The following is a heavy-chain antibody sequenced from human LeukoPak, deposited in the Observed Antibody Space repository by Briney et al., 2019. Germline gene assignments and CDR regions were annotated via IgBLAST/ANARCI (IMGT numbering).Heavy chain of an antibody. D-gene: IGHD2-15*01. CDR3: ASRYCSGGSCYWRYFQH. CDR2: INHSGST. J-gene: IGHJ1*01. V-gene: IGHV4-34*01. CDR1: GGSFSGYY. Sequence: SETLSLTCAVYGGSFSGYYWSWIRQPPGKGLEWIGEINHSGSTNYNPSLKSRVTISVDTSKNQFSLKLSSVTAADTAVYYCASRYCSGGSCYWRYFQHWGQGTLVTVSS.